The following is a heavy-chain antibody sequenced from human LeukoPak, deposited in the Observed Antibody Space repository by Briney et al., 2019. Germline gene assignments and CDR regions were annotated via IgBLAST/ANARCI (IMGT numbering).Heavy chain of an antibody. CDR3: AVRGTWNYYYYMDV. J-gene: IGHJ6*03. V-gene: IGHV4-39*07. CDR2: IYYSGST. Sequence: SETLSLTCTVSGGSISSSSYYWGWIRQPPGKGLEWIGSIYYSGSTYYNPSLKSRVTISVDTSKNQFSLKLSSVTAADTAVYYCAVRGTWNYYYYMDVWGKGTTVTVSS. CDR1: GGSISSSSYY. D-gene: IGHD3-10*01.